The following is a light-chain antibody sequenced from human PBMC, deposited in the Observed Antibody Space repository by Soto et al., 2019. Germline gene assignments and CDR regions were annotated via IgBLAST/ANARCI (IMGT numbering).Light chain of an antibody. Sequence: DLQMTQSPFTLSASVGDRVTITCRASQTISSWLAWYQQIPGKAPKLLIYDASNLESGVPSRFSGSGSGTEFTLTISSLQPEDFAVYYCQRYENYWTFGQGTKVEIK. CDR1: QTISSW. CDR2: DAS. CDR3: QRYENYWT. J-gene: IGKJ1*01. V-gene: IGKV1-5*01.